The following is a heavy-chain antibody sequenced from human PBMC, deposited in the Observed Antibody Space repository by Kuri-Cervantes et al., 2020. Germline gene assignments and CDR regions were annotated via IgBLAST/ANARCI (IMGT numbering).Heavy chain of an antibody. V-gene: IGHV3-35*01. CDR1: GFTFSNSD. CDR3: AKDHWTTANYHDAFDI. J-gene: IGHJ3*02. D-gene: IGHD4-17*01. CDR2: VSWNGSRT. Sequence: GESLKISCAASGFTFSNSDMNWVHQAPGKGLEWVSGVSWNGSRTHYADSVKGRFTISRDNSKNTLYLQMNSLRAEDTAVYYCAKDHWTTANYHDAFDIWGQGTMVTVSS.